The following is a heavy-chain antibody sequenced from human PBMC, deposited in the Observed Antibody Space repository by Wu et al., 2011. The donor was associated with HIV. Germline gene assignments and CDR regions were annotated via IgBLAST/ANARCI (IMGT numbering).Heavy chain of an antibody. CDR3: AGQRAYTWSWFDH. Sequence: EVKKPGPSVKVSCKASGYTFTGYYIHWVRQAPGQGLEWMGWIDPNSGGTNYARKFQGRVTMTRDTSISTAYMELSRLRPDDTAAYYCAGQRAYTWSWFDHWGQGTLVTVSS. V-gene: IGHV1-2*02. CDR2: IDPNSGGT. D-gene: IGHD5-18*01. CDR1: GYTFTGYY. J-gene: IGHJ5*02.